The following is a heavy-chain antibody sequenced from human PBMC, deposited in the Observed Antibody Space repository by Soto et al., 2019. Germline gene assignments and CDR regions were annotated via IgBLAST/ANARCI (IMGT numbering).Heavy chain of an antibody. D-gene: IGHD6-13*01. Sequence: XSGQVCCQASGHTFTSYAMHLVRQAPGQRLEWMGWINSGNGNTKYSQKFQGRVTITVDTSESTAYMELSSLRSEDTAVYYCPRESFRYSRSLGYWGQGTLVTVSS. CDR3: PRESFRYSRSLGY. V-gene: IGHV1-3*01. CDR2: INSGNGNT. CDR1: GHTFTSYA. J-gene: IGHJ4*02.